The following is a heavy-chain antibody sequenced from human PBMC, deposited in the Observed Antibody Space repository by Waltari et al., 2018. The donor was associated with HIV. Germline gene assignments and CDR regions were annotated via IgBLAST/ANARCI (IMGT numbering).Heavy chain of an antibody. J-gene: IGHJ6*02. CDR2: SCSGGST. CDR1: GFTVSSNY. CDR3: ARNTYGSGSDLDYYGMDV. D-gene: IGHD3-10*01. Sequence: EVQLVETGGGLIQPGGSLRLSCAASGFTVSSNYMSWVRQAPGKGRGWVSVSCSGGSTDYAVSVKGGFTISRDNSKNTLYLQMNSLRAEDTAVYYCARNTYGSGSDLDYYGMDVWGQGTTVTVSS. V-gene: IGHV3-53*02.